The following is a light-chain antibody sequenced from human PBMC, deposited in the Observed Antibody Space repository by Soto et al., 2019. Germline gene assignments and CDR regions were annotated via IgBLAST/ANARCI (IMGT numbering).Light chain of an antibody. Sequence: CVLTKPPSVYAPPGQEVTISCYGSTSNIGNNHVSWYQQLPGTAPKLLIYDNNKRPSGIPDRFSGSKSGTSATLGITGLQTGDEADYYCATWDGKVFGTGTKVTVL. CDR3: ATWDGKV. CDR1: TSNIGNNH. J-gene: IGLJ1*01. V-gene: IGLV1-51*01. CDR2: DNN.